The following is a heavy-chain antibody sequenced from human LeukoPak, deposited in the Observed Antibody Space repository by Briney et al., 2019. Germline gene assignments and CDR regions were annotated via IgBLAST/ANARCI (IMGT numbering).Heavy chain of an antibody. CDR1: GGTFSSYA. D-gene: IGHD6-13*01. V-gene: IGHV1-69*13. Sequence: SVNVSCKASGGTFSSYAISWVRQAPGQGLEWMGGIIPIFGTANYAQKFQGRVTITADESTSTAYMELSSLRSEDTAVYYCARGPYSSSHYYYYYYGMDVWGQGTTVTVSS. CDR2: IIPIFGTA. CDR3: ARGPYSSSHYYYYYYGMDV. J-gene: IGHJ6*02.